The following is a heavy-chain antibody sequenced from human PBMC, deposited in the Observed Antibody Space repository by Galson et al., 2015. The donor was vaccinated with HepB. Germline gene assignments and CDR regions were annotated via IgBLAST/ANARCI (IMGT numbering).Heavy chain of an antibody. CDR2: INPSGGST. V-gene: IGHV1-46*01. CDR1: GYTFTSYY. CDR3: ARDLTVLAPAAICDLTYDMDV. Sequence: SVKVSCKASGYTFTSYYMHWVRQAPGQGLEWVGIINPSGGSTSYAQKFQGRVTMTRDTSTSTVYMEPSSLRSEDTGVYYCARDLTVLAPAAICDLTYDMDVCGQRPTVTV. D-gene: IGHD2-2*01. J-gene: IGHJ6*02.